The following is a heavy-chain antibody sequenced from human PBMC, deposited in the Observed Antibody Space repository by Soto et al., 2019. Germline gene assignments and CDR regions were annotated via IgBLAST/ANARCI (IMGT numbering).Heavy chain of an antibody. CDR2: IDNGGNT. CDR3: VKRSLLMAPT. D-gene: IGHD1-26*01. CDR1: GRTFNINADF. Sequence: PSETLSLTCTVSGRTFNINADFWYLAWIRQPPGKGLEWIGSIDNGGNTHYNAPLKSRVIISADTSKNQFSLSLNYVTAAETAVYYCVKRSLLMAPTWGQGIQVTVS. V-gene: IGHV4-39*01. J-gene: IGHJ4*02.